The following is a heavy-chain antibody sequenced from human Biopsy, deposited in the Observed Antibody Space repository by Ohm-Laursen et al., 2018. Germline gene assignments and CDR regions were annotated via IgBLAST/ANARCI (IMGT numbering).Heavy chain of an antibody. CDR1: GFSLSARGMC. CDR3: ARTPILIVSAGLVYRHRRHLQGMDV. Sequence: PTQTLTPTFSFSGFSLSARGMCVSWIRQAPGKALEWLARVDWDDYKDYSASLQTKLSISKDTSNDQVVLTVNNVDPADTATYYCARTPILIVSAGLVYRHRRHLQGMDVWGQGIAVTVS. J-gene: IGHJ6*02. V-gene: IGHV2-70*11. CDR2: VDWDDYK. D-gene: IGHD6-13*01.